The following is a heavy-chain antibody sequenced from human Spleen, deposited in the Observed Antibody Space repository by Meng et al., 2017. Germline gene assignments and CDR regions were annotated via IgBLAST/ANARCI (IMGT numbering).Heavy chain of an antibody. CDR2: INGDGSTT. J-gene: IGHJ6*02. V-gene: IGHV3-74*01. Sequence: GGSLRLSCAASEFTFSSYWMSWVRQAPGKGLVWVSRINGDGSTTTYADSVKGRFTISRDNSKNTLYLQMNSLRAEDTAVYYCARDAYYSSSWAGYYYYYGMDVWGQGTTVTVSS. CDR1: EFTFSSYW. D-gene: IGHD6-13*01. CDR3: ARDAYYSSSWAGYYYYYGMDV.